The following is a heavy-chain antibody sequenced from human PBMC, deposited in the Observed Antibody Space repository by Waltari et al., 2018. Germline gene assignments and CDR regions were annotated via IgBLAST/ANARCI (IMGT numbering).Heavy chain of an antibody. CDR1: GYTFTSYY. D-gene: IGHD3-16*02. J-gene: IGHJ4*02. Sequence: QVQLVQSGAEVKKPGASVKVSCKASGYTFTSYYMHWVRQAPGQGLEWMGIINPSGGSTSYEQKFQGRCTMTRDTSTSTVYMELSSLRSEDTAVYYCARDREVITFGGVIVPPSGYWGQGTLVTVSS. CDR2: INPSGGST. V-gene: IGHV1-46*01. CDR3: ARDREVITFGGVIVPPSGY.